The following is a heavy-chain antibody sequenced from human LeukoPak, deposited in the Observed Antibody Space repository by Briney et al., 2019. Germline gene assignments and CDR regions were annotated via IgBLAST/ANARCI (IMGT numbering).Heavy chain of an antibody. CDR1: GYTFTSYY. J-gene: IGHJ4*02. D-gene: IGHD2-15*01. Sequence: GASVKVSCKASGYTFTSYYMHWVRQAPGQGLKWMEKITPSGGSTSYAQKFQGRVTMTRDTSTSTVYMELSSLRSEDTAVYYCARDLPHCSGGSCYASYYFDYWGQGTLVTVSS. CDR2: ITPSGGST. V-gene: IGHV1-46*01. CDR3: ARDLPHCSGGSCYASYYFDY.